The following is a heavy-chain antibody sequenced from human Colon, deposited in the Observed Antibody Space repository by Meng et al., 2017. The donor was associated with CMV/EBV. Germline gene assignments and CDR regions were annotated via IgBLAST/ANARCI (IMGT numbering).Heavy chain of an antibody. V-gene: IGHV3-74*03. CDR1: GFPFRDYW. CDR2: IKYDGRST. Sequence: AACGFPFRDYWMNWVRQAPGKELVWVSRIKYDGRSTTYADSVKGRFTISRDNAQNTVYLQMNSLRAEDTAVYYCAKYCSSGACLDYWGQGTLVTVSS. J-gene: IGHJ4*02. CDR3: AKYCSSGACLDY. D-gene: IGHD2-2*01.